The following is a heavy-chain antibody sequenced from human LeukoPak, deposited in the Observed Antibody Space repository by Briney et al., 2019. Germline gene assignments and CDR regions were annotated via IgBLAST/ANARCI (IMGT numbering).Heavy chain of an antibody. J-gene: IGHJ4*02. V-gene: IGHV3-23*01. CDR1: GFTFSNYG. CDR2: ISGSGGST. D-gene: IGHD2-15*01. CDR3: AKGAHIVVVVAATGSDY. Sequence: GGSLRLSCAASGFTFSNYGVHWVRQAPGKGLEWVSAISGSGGSTYYADSVKGRFTISRDNSKNTLYLQMNSLRAEDTAVYYCAKGAHIVVVVAATGSDYWGQGTLVTVSS.